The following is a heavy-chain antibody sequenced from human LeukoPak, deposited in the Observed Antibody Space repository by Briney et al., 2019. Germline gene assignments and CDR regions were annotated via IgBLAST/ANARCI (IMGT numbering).Heavy chain of an antibody. D-gene: IGHD6-13*01. Sequence: GGSLRLACEASGFTFDDYGMHWVRQAPGKGLEWVSTISWNSASVGYVDSVKGRFTISRDNAKKTLYLQMNSLRPEDTALYYCAKDYGYSSSWYDYWGQGTLVTVSS. V-gene: IGHV3-9*01. CDR1: GFTFDDYG. CDR2: ISWNSASV. J-gene: IGHJ4*02. CDR3: AKDYGYSSSWYDY.